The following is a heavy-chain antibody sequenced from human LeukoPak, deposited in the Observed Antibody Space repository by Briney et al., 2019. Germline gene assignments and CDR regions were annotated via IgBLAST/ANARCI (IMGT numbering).Heavy chain of an antibody. D-gene: IGHD3-10*01. CDR1: GDSISGYY. CDR2: IYYGGST. J-gene: IGHJ4*02. Sequence: SETLSLTCAVSGDSISGYYWSWIRQPPQKGLEWIAYIYYGGSTNYNPSLKSRVTLSVDTSKNQFSLRLSSVTAADTAVYYCARYNYGSTYYFDYWGQGTLVTVSS. CDR3: ARYNYGSTYYFDY. V-gene: IGHV4-59*01.